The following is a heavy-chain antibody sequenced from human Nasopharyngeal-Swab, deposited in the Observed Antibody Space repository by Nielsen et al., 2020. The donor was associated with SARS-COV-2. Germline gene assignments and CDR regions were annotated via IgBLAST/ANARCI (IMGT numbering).Heavy chain of an antibody. CDR2: IYYSGNT. CDR3: ARRYFDSLYGMDV. CDR1: GASVSSGTYY. V-gene: IGHV4-61*01. J-gene: IGHJ6*02. D-gene: IGHD3-9*01. Sequence: SETLSLTCTVSGASVSSGTYYWSWIRQPPGKGLEWIGYIYYSGNTHYNPSLESRVTMSVDTSNNQFSLMLSSVTAADTAVYYCARRYFDSLYGMDVWGQGTTVTVSS.